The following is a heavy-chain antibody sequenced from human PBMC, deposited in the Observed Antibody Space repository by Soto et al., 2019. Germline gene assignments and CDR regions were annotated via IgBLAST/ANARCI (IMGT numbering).Heavy chain of an antibody. J-gene: IGHJ3*02. V-gene: IGHV1-24*01. Sequence: SLLVTCEVSRYTFTQLSMLFGRQAPKKGLEWMGGFDPEDGETIYAQKIQGRVTMTEDTSTDTAYMELSSLRSEDTAVYYCATDSSPPDSLRDAFDIWGQGTMVTVSS. CDR1: RYTFTQLS. CDR3: ATDSSPPDSLRDAFDI. CDR2: FDPEDGET. D-gene: IGHD2-15*01.